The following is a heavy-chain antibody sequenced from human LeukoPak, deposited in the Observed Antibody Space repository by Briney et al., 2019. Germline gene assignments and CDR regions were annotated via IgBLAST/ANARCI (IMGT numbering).Heavy chain of an antibody. CDR1: GFTFTNYW. CDR3: ARVRGDYNFDY. Sequence: GGSLRLSCAASGFTFTNYWMSWVRQAPGKGLEWVANINQDGSEKYYVDSVKGRFTISRDNAKKSLYLQMNSLRAEDTAVYYCARVRGDYNFDYWGQGTLVTVSS. J-gene: IGHJ4*02. D-gene: IGHD4-11*01. CDR2: INQDGSEK. V-gene: IGHV3-7*05.